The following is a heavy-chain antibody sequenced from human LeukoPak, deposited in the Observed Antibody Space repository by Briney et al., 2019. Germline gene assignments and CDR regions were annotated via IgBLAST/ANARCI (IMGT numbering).Heavy chain of an antibody. D-gene: IGHD3-22*01. CDR1: GGSFSDHY. J-gene: IGHJ2*01. V-gene: IGHV4-34*01. Sequence: PSETLSLTCAVYGGSFSDHYWSWIRQPPGKGLEWVGGINHSGSTNYNPSLKSRVTISVDTSKNQFSLKLTSVTAADTAVYYCARGLNYYASSGYYYHWYFDLWGRGTLVTFSS. CDR3: ARGLNYYASSGYYYHWYFDL. CDR2: INHSGST.